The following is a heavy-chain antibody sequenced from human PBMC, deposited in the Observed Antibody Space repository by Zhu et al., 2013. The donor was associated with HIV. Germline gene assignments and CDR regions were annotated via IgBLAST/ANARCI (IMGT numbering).Heavy chain of an antibody. CDR2: ISAYNGNT. CDR1: GYTFTNYG. CDR3: ARDPFCDY. Sequence: QVQLVQSGAEVKEPGASVKVSCKASGYTFTNYGISWVRQAPGQGLEYMGWISAYNGNTHYAQKLQDRVTMTTDTSTTTAYMELTSLTSDDTAVYYCARDPFCDYWGQGTLVTVSS. V-gene: IGHV1-18*01. J-gene: IGHJ4*02. D-gene: IGHD3-16*01.